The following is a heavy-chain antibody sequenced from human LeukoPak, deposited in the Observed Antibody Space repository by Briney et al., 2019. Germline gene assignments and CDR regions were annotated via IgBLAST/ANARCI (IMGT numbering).Heavy chain of an antibody. J-gene: IGHJ4*02. CDR3: ARDMVRGVFTTRTIDY. Sequence: GGSLRLSCAASGFTFSNCWMSWVRQAPGKGLECVANIKQDGSEKYYVDSVEGRFTISRDNARNSLYLQMNSLRAEDTAVYYCARDMVRGVFTTRTIDYWGQGTLVTVSS. CDR1: GFTFSNCW. CDR2: IKQDGSEK. D-gene: IGHD3-10*01. V-gene: IGHV3-7*01.